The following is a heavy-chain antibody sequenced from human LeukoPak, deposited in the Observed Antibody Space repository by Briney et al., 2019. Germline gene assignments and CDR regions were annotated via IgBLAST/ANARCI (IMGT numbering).Heavy chain of an antibody. CDR1: GFTFSSYA. CDR3: AKWRESHYDILTGYQGYYFDY. D-gene: IGHD3-9*01. J-gene: IGHJ4*02. CDR2: ISGSGGST. V-gene: IGHV3-23*01. Sequence: GGSLRLSCAASGFTFSSYAMSWVRQAPGKGLEWVSAISGSGGSTYYADSVKGRITISRDNSKNTLYLQMNSLRAEDTAVYYCAKWRESHYDILTGYQGYYFDYWGQGTLVTVSS.